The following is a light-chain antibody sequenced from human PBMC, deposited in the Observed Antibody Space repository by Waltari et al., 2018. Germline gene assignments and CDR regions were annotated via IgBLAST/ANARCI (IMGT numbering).Light chain of an antibody. V-gene: IGLV2-14*01. CDR3: NSYTGSNSWV. CDR1: NSDIGFYTY. CDR2: DVG. Sequence: QSALTQPASVSGSPGQSITISCTGTNSDIGFYTYVSWYRQYPGKAPKLIIDDVGGRPSGVSIRFSASKSGNTASLTISGLQADDEADYYCNSYTGSNSWVFGGGTKVTVL. J-gene: IGLJ3*02.